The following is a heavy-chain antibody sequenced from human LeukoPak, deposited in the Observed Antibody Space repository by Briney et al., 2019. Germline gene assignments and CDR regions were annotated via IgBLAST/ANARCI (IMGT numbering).Heavy chain of an antibody. J-gene: IGHJ6*04. CDR2: ISGSGGSK. D-gene: IGHD3-10*02. CDR1: GFTFSTFG. Sequence: GGTLRLSCAASGFTFSTFGMSWVRQAPGKGLEWVSGISGSGGSKFYADSVKGRFTISRDNAKNSLYLQMNSLRAEDTAVYYCAELGITMIGGVWGKGTTVTISS. CDR3: AELGITMIGGV. V-gene: IGHV3-23*01.